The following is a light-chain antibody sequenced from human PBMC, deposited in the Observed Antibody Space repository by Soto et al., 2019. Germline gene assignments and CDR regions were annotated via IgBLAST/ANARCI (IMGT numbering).Light chain of an antibody. CDR3: CSYGGNY. J-gene: IGLJ1*01. V-gene: IGLV2-11*01. CDR1: SSNVGGYNY. Sequence: QSVLTQPRSVSGSPGQSVAISCTGTSSNVGGYNYVSWYQQHPGKAPKLMIYDVTNRPSGVPDRFSGSKSGNTASLTISGLQAEDEADYYCCSYGGNYFGTGTKLTVL. CDR2: DVT.